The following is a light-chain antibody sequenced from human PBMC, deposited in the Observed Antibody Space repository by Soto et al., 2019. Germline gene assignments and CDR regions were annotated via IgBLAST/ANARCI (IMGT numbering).Light chain of an antibody. CDR1: KLGDKY. J-gene: IGLJ2*01. V-gene: IGLV3-1*01. CDR3: PAWDSSAVV. Sequence: SYELTQPPSVSVSPGQTASITCSGDKLGDKYACWYQQKPGQSPVLAIYQDSKRPSGIPVRFSGSTTGNTATLTISGTQAMEEADYYCPAWDSSAVVFGGGTKLTVL. CDR2: QDS.